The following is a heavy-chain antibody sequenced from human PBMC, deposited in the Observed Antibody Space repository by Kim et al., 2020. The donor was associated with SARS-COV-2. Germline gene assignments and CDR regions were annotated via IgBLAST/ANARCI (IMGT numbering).Heavy chain of an antibody. Sequence: YNPSLKSRVTISVDTSKNPFSLKLSSVTAADTAVYYCARARLLTDYGMDVWGQGTTVTVSS. CDR3: ARARLLTDYGMDV. D-gene: IGHD3-9*01. V-gene: IGHV4-31*02. J-gene: IGHJ6*02.